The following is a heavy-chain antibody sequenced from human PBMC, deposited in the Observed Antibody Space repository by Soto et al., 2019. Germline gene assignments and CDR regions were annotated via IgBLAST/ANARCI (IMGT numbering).Heavy chain of an antibody. J-gene: IGHJ3*02. Sequence: EVQLVESGGGLGQPGESLRLSCAASGFTFSYYWMHWVRQAPGKGLVWVSRIHSDGSSTTYADSVKGRFTISRDNARNTVYLQMNSLRVEDTAVYYCARGDRGAFDIWGQGTVVTVSS. CDR3: ARGDRGAFDI. V-gene: IGHV3-74*01. CDR1: GFTFSYYW. D-gene: IGHD1-26*01. CDR2: IHSDGSST.